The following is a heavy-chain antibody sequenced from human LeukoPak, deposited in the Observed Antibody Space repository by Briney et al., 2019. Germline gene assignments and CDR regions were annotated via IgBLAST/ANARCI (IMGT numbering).Heavy chain of an antibody. CDR3: ARGWGYDFWSGYFNNWFDP. V-gene: IGHV4-34*01. D-gene: IGHD3-3*01. CDR2: INHSGST. CDR1: GGSISSYY. J-gene: IGHJ5*02. Sequence: PSETLSLTCTVSGGSISSYYWSWIRQPPGKGLEWIGEINHSGSTNYNPSLKSRVTISVDTSKNQFSLKLSSVTAADTAVYYCARGWGYDFWSGYFNNWFDPWGQGTLVTVSS.